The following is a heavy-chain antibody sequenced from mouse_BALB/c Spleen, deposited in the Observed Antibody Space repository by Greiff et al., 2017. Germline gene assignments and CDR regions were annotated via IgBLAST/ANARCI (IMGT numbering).Heavy chain of an antibody. CDR2: IDPSDSET. D-gene: IGHD1-2*01. Sequence: VQLQQPGAELVKPGAPVKLSCKASGYTFTSYWMNWVKQRPGRGLEWIGRIDPSDSETHYNQKFKDKATLTVDKSSSTAYIQLSSLSSEDSAVYYWAREGVTTATGYFDYWGQGTTLTVSS. CDR3: AREGVTTATGYFDY. CDR1: GYTFTSYW. V-gene: IGHV1-69*02. J-gene: IGHJ2*01.